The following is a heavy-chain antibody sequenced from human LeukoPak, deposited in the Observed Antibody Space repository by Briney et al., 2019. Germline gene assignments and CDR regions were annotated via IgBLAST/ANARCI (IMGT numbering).Heavy chain of an antibody. V-gene: IGHV1-24*01. CDR3: ARDLTGTTWGYFDY. J-gene: IGHJ4*02. CDR1: GYTLTELS. Sequence: ASVKVSCKVSGYTLTELSMHWVRQAPGKGLEWMGGFDPEDGETIYAQKFQGRVTITADESTSTAYMELSSLRSEDTAVYYCARDLTGTTWGYFDYRGQGTLVTVSS. CDR2: FDPEDGET. D-gene: IGHD1-7*01.